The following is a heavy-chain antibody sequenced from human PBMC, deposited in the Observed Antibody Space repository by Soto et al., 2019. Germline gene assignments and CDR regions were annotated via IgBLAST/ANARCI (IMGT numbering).Heavy chain of an antibody. V-gene: IGHV1-18*01. CDR3: ARVAYSSLYYSSYGMEV. CDR1: GYTFTSYG. J-gene: IGHJ6*02. D-gene: IGHD6-13*01. Sequence: VASVKVSCKASGYTFTSYGISWVRQAPGQGLEWMGWISAYNGNTSYAQKLQGRVTMTTDTSTSTAYMELRSLRSDDTAVYYCARVAYSSLYYSSYGMEVWGQGTTVNVSS. CDR2: ISAYNGNT.